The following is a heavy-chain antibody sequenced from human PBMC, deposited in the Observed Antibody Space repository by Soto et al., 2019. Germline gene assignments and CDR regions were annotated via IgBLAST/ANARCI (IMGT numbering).Heavy chain of an antibody. D-gene: IGHD6-13*01. CDR3: AKGRKAAAGLDY. Sequence: GGSLRLSCAVSGLTFSNAWMSWVRQAPGKGLEWVSAISGSGGSTYYADSVKGRFTISRDNSKNTLYLQMNSLRAEDTAVYYCAKGRKAAAGLDYWGQGTLVTVSS. J-gene: IGHJ4*02. CDR2: ISGSGGST. V-gene: IGHV3-23*01. CDR1: GLTFSNAW.